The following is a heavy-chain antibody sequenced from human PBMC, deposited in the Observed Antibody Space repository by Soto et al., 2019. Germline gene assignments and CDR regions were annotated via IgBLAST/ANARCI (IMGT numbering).Heavy chain of an antibody. V-gene: IGHV5-10-1*01. D-gene: IGHD5-18*01. CDR3: ARQLHDSDTGPNFQYYFDS. CDR2: IDPSDSQT. J-gene: IGHJ4*02. CDR1: GYSFAGYW. Sequence: PGESLKISCKGSGYSFAGYWITWVRQKPVKGLEWMGRIDPSDSQTYYSPSFRGHVTISVTKSITTVFLQWSSLRASDTAMYYCARQLHDSDTGPNFQYYFDSWGQGTPGTVSS.